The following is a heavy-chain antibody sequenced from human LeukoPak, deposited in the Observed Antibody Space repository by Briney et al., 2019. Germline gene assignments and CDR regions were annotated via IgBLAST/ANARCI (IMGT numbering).Heavy chain of an antibody. V-gene: IGHV4-59*01. D-gene: IGHD3-9*01. CDR2: IYYSGST. CDR3: ARVTGPHAFDI. J-gene: IGHJ3*02. CDR1: GGSMSSYY. Sequence: SQTLSLTCTVSGGSMSSYYWTWIRQPPRKGLEWVGHIYYSGSTNYNPSLKRRVTISVDTSKNHFSLKLTSVTAADTAVYYCARVTGPHAFDIWGQGTMVTVSS.